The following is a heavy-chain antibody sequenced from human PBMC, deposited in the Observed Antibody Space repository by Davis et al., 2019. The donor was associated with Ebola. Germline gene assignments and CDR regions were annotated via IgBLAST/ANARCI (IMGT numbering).Heavy chain of an antibody. V-gene: IGHV3-9*01. CDR1: GFTFDDYA. Sequence: SLKISCAASGFTFDDYAMHWVRQAPGKGLEWVSGISWNSGSIGYADSVKGRFTISRDNAKNSLYLQMNSLSPEDTALYYCAKSTGVYYYGSGTDYWGQGTLVTVSS. D-gene: IGHD3-10*01. CDR3: AKSTGVYYYGSGTDY. J-gene: IGHJ4*02. CDR2: ISWNSGSI.